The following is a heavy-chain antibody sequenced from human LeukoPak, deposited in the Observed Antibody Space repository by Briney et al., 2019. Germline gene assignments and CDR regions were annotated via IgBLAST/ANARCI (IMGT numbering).Heavy chain of an antibody. Sequence: GGSLRLSCAASGFTFSDYYMSWIRQAPGKGLEWVSYISSSGNTKYYADSVKGRFTISRDNAKNSLYLQMNSLRAEDTAVYYCAPHRDGSYPFDYWGQGTLVTVSS. D-gene: IGHD1-26*01. CDR1: GFTFSDYY. V-gene: IGHV3-11*01. CDR2: ISSSGNTK. CDR3: APHRDGSYPFDY. J-gene: IGHJ4*02.